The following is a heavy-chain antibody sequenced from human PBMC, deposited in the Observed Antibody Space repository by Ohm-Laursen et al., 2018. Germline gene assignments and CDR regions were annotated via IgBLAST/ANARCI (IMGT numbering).Heavy chain of an antibody. V-gene: IGHV3-30*03. J-gene: IGHJ4*02. Sequence: SLRLSCSASGFIFSDYGMHWVRQAPGKGLEWVAAISTDGSNKNYAESLKGRFTISRDNSKNTLFLQMDSLRTEDTAVYYCAGDPGDADTFDYWGQGTLVTVSS. CDR2: ISTDGSNK. CDR1: GFIFSDYG. CDR3: AGDPGDADTFDY. D-gene: IGHD2-21*01.